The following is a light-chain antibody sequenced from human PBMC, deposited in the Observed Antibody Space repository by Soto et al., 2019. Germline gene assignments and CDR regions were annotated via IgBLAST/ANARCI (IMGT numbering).Light chain of an antibody. CDR3: QQYDILPIT. V-gene: IGKV1-33*01. CDR1: QDINIY. J-gene: IGKJ5*01. CDR2: DAS. Sequence: IPLTQSPSSRSASVGDRVTLTCQATQDINIYLNWYQQKPGKAPNLLIYDASNLEIGVPSRFSGSGSGTHFTFTISSLQTEDIGTYYCQQYDILPITFGRGTRLEVK.